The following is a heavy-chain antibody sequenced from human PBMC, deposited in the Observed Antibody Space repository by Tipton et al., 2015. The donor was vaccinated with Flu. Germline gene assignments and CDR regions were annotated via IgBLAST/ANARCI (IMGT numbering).Heavy chain of an antibody. CDR3: AKDLAVTTRGDAFDI. CDR2: VSGSGAST. J-gene: IGHJ3*02. V-gene: IGHV3-23*01. Sequence: SLRLSCAASGFAFSSYAMSWVRQAPGKGLEWVSVVSGSGASTYFADSVKGRFTISRDNSKNTLYLQMNSLRVEDTAVYYCAKDLAVTTRGDAFDIWGQGTMVTVSA. CDR1: GFAFSSYA. D-gene: IGHD4-17*01.